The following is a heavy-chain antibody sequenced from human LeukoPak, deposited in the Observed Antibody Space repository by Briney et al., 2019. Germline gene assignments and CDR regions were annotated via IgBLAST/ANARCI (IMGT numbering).Heavy chain of an antibody. CDR2: ISGSGGST. D-gene: IGHD3-10*01. Sequence: PGGSLRLSCAASEFTFSSYNMNWVRQAPGKGLEWVSAISGSGGSTYYADSVKGRFTISRDNSKNTLYLQMNSLRAEDTAVYYCAKVGSRILWFGEFNWFDPWGQGTLVTVSS. J-gene: IGHJ5*02. CDR3: AKVGSRILWFGEFNWFDP. V-gene: IGHV3-23*01. CDR1: EFTFSSYN.